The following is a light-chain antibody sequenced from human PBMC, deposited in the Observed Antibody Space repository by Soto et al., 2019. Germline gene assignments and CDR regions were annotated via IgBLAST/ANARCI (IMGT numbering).Light chain of an antibody. CDR1: QSITSN. V-gene: IGKV3-15*01. Sequence: EIVMTQSPATLSVSPGERGTLSCRASQSITSNLAWYQQKPGQAPRLLIYGASTRATGIPARFSGSGSGTEFTLTISSLQSEDFAVYYCQQYNIWPRTFGQGTKVDIK. J-gene: IGKJ1*01. CDR2: GAS. CDR3: QQYNIWPRT.